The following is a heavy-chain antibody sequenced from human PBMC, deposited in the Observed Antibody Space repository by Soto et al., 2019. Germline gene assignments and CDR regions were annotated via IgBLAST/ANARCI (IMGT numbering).Heavy chain of an antibody. CDR1: FHFSRQA. J-gene: IGHJ4*02. CDR3: ARDLWWYLH. V-gene: IGHV3-23*01. Sequence: EVQLLESGGGLVQPGGGPEPLWGALWFHFSRQAMGWVRQAPGKGLEWILSISAGSEGAYYADSVKGRFTISRDNSKNTLYLQMNNLRAEDTAVYYCARDLWWYLHWGRGTLVTVSS. D-gene: IGHD2-15*01. CDR2: ISAGSEGA.